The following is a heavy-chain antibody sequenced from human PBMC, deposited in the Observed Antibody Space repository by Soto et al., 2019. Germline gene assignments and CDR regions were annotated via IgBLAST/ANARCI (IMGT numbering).Heavy chain of an antibody. CDR2: ISGSGGST. Sequence: SLRLSCAASGFTFSSYAMSWVRQAPGKGLEWVSAISGSGGSTYYADSVKGRFNISRDNSKNTLYLQMNSLRAEDTAVYYCAKDRDRANYYYGMDVWGQGTTVTVSS. J-gene: IGHJ6*02. CDR1: GFTFSSYA. D-gene: IGHD5-18*01. V-gene: IGHV3-23*01. CDR3: AKDRDRANYYYGMDV.